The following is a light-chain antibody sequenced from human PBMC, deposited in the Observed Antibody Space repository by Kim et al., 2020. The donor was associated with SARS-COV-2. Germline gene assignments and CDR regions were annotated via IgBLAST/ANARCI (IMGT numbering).Light chain of an antibody. CDR3: SSYAGSNNLV. CDR1: SSDVGSYNY. V-gene: IGLV2-8*01. Sequence: QSVTISCTGTSSDVGSYNYVSWYQQHPGKAPKLMIYGVSKRPSGVPDRFSGSKSGNTASLTVSGLQAEDEADYYCSSYAGSNNLVFGGGTQLTVL. J-gene: IGLJ2*01. CDR2: GVS.